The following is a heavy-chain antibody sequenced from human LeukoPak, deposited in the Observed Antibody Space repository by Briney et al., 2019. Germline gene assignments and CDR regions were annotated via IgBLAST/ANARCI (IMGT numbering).Heavy chain of an antibody. Sequence: SETLSLTCTVSGDSFNNYYWHWIRQPPGKGLEWIGEINHSGSTNYNPSLKSRVTISVDTSKNQFSLKLSSVTAADTAVYYCARWDILTGYVDPDAFDIWGQGTMVTVSS. CDR3: ARWDILTGYVDPDAFDI. CDR1: GDSFNNYY. CDR2: INHSGST. V-gene: IGHV4-34*01. J-gene: IGHJ3*02. D-gene: IGHD3-9*01.